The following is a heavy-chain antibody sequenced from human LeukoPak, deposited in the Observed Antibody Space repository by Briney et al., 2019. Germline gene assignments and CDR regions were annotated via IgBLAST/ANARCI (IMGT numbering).Heavy chain of an antibody. CDR3: ARSVRGAMSGYYYYMDV. V-gene: IGHV4-34*01. J-gene: IGHJ6*03. D-gene: IGHD3-10*01. Sequence: SETLSLTCAVYGGSFSGYYWSWIRQPPGKGLEWIGEINHSGSTNYNPSLKSRVTISLDTSRNQFSLKLTSVTAADTAVYYCARSVRGAMSGYYYYMDVWGKGTTVTISS. CDR1: GGSFSGYY. CDR2: INHSGST.